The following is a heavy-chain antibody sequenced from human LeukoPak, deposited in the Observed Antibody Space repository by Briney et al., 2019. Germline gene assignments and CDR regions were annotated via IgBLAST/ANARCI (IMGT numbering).Heavy chain of an antibody. Sequence: GRSLRLSCAASGFTFSNYGMHWVRQAPGKGLEWVAVISYDESDKYYADSVKGRFTISRDNTKNTLYLQMNSLRPEDTAVYYCAKGVVAATNAAYYGMDVWGQGTTVTVSS. V-gene: IGHV3-30*18. CDR3: AKGVVAATNAAYYGMDV. CDR1: GFTFSNYG. CDR2: ISYDESDK. J-gene: IGHJ6*02. D-gene: IGHD2-15*01.